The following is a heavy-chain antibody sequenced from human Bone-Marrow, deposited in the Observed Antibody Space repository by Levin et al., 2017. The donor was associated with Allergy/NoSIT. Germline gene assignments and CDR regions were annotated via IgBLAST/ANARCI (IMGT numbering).Heavy chain of an antibody. CDR3: ARDTTTANYYYYYMDV. J-gene: IGHJ6*03. CDR2: ISSSGSTI. D-gene: IGHD4-11*01. Sequence: GESLKISCAASGFTFSSYEMNWVRQAPGKGLEWVSYISSSGSTIYYADSVKGRFTISRDNAKNSLYLQMNSLRAEDTAVYYCARDTTTANYYYYYMDVWGKGTTVTVSS. CDR1: GFTFSSYE. V-gene: IGHV3-48*03.